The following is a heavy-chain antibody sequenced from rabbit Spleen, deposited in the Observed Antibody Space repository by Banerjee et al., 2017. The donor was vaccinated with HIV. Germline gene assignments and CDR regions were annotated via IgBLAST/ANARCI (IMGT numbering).Heavy chain of an antibody. Sequence: QSLEESGGDLVEPGASLTLTCTASGFSFSTVYWIYWVRQAPGKGLEWIGTIFAGSTGTTDYARWAKGRFTISKTSSTTVTLQMTSLTVADTATYFCARDVGTSFSTYGMDLWGPGTLVTV. V-gene: IGHV1S40*01. CDR3: ARDVGTSFSTYGMDL. J-gene: IGHJ6*01. CDR2: IFAGSTGTT. D-gene: IGHD8-1*01. CDR1: GFSFSTVYW.